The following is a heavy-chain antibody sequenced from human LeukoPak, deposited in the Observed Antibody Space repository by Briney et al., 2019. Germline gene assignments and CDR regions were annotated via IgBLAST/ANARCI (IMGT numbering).Heavy chain of an antibody. V-gene: IGHV4-4*02. Sequence: SETLSLTCAVSGGSINSSHWWSWVRQSPGKGLEWIGNTYHSDYTNYNPSLKSRATISVDTSKNQFSLKLSSVTAADTAVYYCARAGKDSSSWGLHYYMDVWGKGTTVTVSS. D-gene: IGHD6-13*01. CDR2: TYHSDYT. CDR1: GGSINSSHW. J-gene: IGHJ6*03. CDR3: ARAGKDSSSWGLHYYMDV.